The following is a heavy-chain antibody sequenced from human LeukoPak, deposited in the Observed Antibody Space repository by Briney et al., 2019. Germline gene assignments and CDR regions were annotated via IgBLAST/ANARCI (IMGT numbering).Heavy chain of an antibody. V-gene: IGHV1-2*02. J-gene: IGHJ3*02. CDR3: AADDSSGYDPYAFDI. CDR2: INPNSGGT. Sequence: ASVKVSCKASGYTFTGYYMRWVRQAPGQGLEWMGWINPNSGGTNYAQKFQGRVTMTRDTSISTAYMELSSLRSEDTAVYYCAADDSSGYDPYAFDIWGQGTMVTVSS. CDR1: GYTFTGYY. D-gene: IGHD5-12*01.